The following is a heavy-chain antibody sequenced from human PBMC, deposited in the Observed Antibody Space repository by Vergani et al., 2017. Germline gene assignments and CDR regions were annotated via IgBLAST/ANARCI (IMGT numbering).Heavy chain of an antibody. V-gene: IGHV3-23*01. CDR1: GFSFTTYA. CDR2: INTNGDYT. CDR3: AKVPVGYFDWGYFDN. J-gene: IGHJ4*02. Sequence: EVQLLESGGDLVQPGGSLRLSCAASGFSFTTYAMSWVRQAPGKGLEWVSTINTNGDYTRYGDSVKGRFTISRDNSKSTLYLQMNSLRAEDTAIYYCAKVPVGYFDWGYFDNWGQGTLVTVSS. D-gene: IGHD3-9*01.